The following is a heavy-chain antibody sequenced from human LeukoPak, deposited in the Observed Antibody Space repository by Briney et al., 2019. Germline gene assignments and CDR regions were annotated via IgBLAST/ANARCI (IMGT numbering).Heavy chain of an antibody. CDR3: AKDTGIAVAGGYFDL. CDR1: GFTFDDYA. J-gene: IGHJ2*01. V-gene: IGHV3-9*01. CDR2: ISWNSGSI. D-gene: IGHD6-19*01. Sequence: GGSLRLSCAASGFTFDDYAMHWVRQAPGKGLEWVSGISWNSGSIGYADSVKGRLTISRDNAKNSLYLQMNSLRAEDTALYYCAKDTGIAVAGGYFDLWGRGTLVTVSS.